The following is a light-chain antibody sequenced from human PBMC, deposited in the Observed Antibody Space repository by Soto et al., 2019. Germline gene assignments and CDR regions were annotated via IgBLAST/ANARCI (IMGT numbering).Light chain of an antibody. CDR1: QSVSSSY. Sequence: ILLTQSPGTLSLSPGERATLSCRASQSVSSSYLAWYQQKPGQAPRLLIYGASSRATGIPDRFSGSGSGTDFTLTISRLEPEDFAVYYCQQYGSSPWTFGQGTKVDI. J-gene: IGKJ1*01. V-gene: IGKV3-20*01. CDR3: QQYGSSPWT. CDR2: GAS.